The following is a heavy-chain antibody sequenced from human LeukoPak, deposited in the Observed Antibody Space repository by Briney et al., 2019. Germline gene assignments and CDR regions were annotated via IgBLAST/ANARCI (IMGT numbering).Heavy chain of an antibody. V-gene: IGHV4-34*01. D-gene: IGHD3/OR15-3a*01. J-gene: IGHJ5*02. CDR2: INHSGST. Sequence: SETLSLTCAVYGGSFSGYYWSWIRQPPGKGLEWIGEINHSGSTNYNPSLKSRVTISVDTSKNQFSLKLSSVTAADTAMYYCANLDLAWGQGTLVTVSS. CDR3: ANLDLA. CDR1: GGSFSGYY.